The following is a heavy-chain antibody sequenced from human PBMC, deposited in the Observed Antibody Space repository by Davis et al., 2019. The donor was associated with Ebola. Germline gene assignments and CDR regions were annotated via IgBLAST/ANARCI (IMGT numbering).Heavy chain of an antibody. CDR2: IYHSGST. CDR3: ARDRSDYYGSGSSGWYFDL. D-gene: IGHD3-10*01. Sequence: MPSKPLSPTCPVPGGPTSSINWWSSVRQPPGKGLEWIGEIYHSGSTNYNPSLKSRVTISVDKSKNQFSLKLSSVTAADTAVYYCARDRSDYYGSGSSGWYFDLWGRGTLVTVSS. J-gene: IGHJ2*01. CDR1: GGPTSSINW. V-gene: IGHV4-4*02.